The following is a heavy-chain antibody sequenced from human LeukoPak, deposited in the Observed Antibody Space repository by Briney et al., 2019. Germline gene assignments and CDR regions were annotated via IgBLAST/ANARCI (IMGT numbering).Heavy chain of an antibody. CDR3: ARERRSAGCSSTSCYFPRYFDY. Sequence: GGSLRLSCAASGFTFSSYAMSWVRQAPGKGLEWVSAISGSGGSTYYADSVKGRFTISRDNSKNSLYLQMNSLRAEDTAVYYCARERRSAGCSSTSCYFPRYFDYWGQGTLVTVSS. CDR1: GFTFSSYA. J-gene: IGHJ4*02. V-gene: IGHV3-23*01. CDR2: ISGSGGST. D-gene: IGHD2-2*01.